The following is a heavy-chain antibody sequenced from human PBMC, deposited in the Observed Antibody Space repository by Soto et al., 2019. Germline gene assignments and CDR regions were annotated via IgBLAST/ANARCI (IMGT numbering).Heavy chain of an antibody. Sequence: QRQLQESGSGLVKPSQTLSLTCAVSGGSISSGGYSWSWIRQPPGKGLEWIGYIYHSGSTYYNPSLKSRVTISVDRSKNQLSLKLSSVTAADTAVYYCARSRELDVWGQGTTVTVSS. CDR2: IYHSGST. CDR1: GGSISSGGYS. CDR3: ARSRELDV. V-gene: IGHV4-30-2*01. J-gene: IGHJ6*02.